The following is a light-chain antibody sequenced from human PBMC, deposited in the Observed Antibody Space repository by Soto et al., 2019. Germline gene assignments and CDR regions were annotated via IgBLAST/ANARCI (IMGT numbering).Light chain of an antibody. Sequence: QSALTQPPFASGSPGQSVTISCTGTSSDVGGYNYVSWYQQHPGKAPKLMIYEVTKRPSGVPDRFSGSKSGNTASLTVSGLQAEDEADYYCCSYAGSSTLVFGGGTKLTVL. CDR3: CSYAGSSTLV. CDR2: EVT. CDR1: SSDVGGYNY. J-gene: IGLJ3*02. V-gene: IGLV2-8*01.